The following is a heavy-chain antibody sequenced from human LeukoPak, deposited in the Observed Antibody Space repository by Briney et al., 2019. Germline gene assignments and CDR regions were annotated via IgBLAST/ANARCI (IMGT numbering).Heavy chain of an antibody. CDR2: ISSSSTTI. J-gene: IGHJ4*02. V-gene: IGHV3-48*01. CDR1: GFTFSSNS. CDR3: ARDLNWETY. D-gene: IGHD7-27*01. Sequence: GGSLRLSCAASGFTFSSNSMNWVRQAPGKGLEWVSYISSSSTTIYYADSVKGRFTISRDNANNSLYLQMNSLRAEDTALYYCARDLNWETYWGQGTLVSVSS.